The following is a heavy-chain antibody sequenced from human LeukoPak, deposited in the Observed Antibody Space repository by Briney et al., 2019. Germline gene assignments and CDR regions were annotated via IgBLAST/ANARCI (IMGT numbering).Heavy chain of an antibody. Sequence: GASVKVSCKASAYTFTSYGISWVRQAPGQGLEWMGWIGAYNGNRNYAQKLQGRVTMTTDTSTITAYMELRSLRSDDTAVYYCARSPGNRGRYWFDPWGQGTLVTVSS. CDR2: IGAYNGNR. J-gene: IGHJ5*02. CDR3: ARSPGNRGRYWFDP. CDR1: AYTFTSYG. V-gene: IGHV1-18*01. D-gene: IGHD3-16*01.